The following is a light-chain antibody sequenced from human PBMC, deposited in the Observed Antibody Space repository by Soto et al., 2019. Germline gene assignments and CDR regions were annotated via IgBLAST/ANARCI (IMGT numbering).Light chain of an antibody. J-gene: IGLJ2*01. Sequence: QSGLTQPPSVSAAPGQKVAISPPGSSSIIVNNYVSWYQQLPGTAPKLLIYDNNKRPSGIPDRFSGSKSGTSATLGITGLQTGDEADYYCGTWDSSMSAVVFGAGTQLTVL. V-gene: IGLV1-51*01. CDR3: GTWDSSMSAVV. CDR1: SSIIVNNY. CDR2: DNN.